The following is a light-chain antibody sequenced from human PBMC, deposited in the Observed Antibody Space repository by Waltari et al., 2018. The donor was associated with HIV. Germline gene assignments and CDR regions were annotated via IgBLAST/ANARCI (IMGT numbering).Light chain of an antibody. V-gene: IGKV1-12*01. CDR3: QQTHSLPLT. Sequence: DIQMTQSPSSVSASVGDRVTITCRASHDISSRLAWYQKKPGKAPTFLIYGASRLQSGVPSRFSGRESGTDFTLTISSLQPEDFATYYCQQTHSLPLTFGGGTKVEIK. J-gene: IGKJ4*01. CDR2: GAS. CDR1: HDISSR.